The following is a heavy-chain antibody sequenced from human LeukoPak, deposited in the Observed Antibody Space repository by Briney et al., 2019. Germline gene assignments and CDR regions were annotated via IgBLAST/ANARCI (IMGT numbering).Heavy chain of an antibody. CDR2: MTPKSGDT. Sequence: ASVKVSCKASGYTFNNFDIDWIRQAPGQGLEWMGSMTPKSGDTDLAQKFQGRVTMTRDTSLNTAYLAVSSLTSDDTAVYYCARGHNYGSGESVARAYWGQGTLVTVSS. D-gene: IGHD3-10*01. J-gene: IGHJ4*02. V-gene: IGHV1-8*02. CDR1: GYTFNNFD. CDR3: ARGHNYGSGESVARAY.